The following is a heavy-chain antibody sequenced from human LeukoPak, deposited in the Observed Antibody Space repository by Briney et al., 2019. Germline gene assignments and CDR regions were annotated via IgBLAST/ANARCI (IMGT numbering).Heavy chain of an antibody. D-gene: IGHD2-15*01. CDR1: GFTFSNYR. V-gene: IGHV3-7*05. Sequence: QPGGSLKLSCAASGFTFSNYRMTWVRQAPGKGLEWVANIKPDGSEKYYVGSVKGRFTISRDNAKNSLYLQMNSLRAEDTAVYFCARFIAAKTNWFDPWGQGTLVTVTS. J-gene: IGHJ5*02. CDR2: IKPDGSEK. CDR3: ARFIAAKTNWFDP.